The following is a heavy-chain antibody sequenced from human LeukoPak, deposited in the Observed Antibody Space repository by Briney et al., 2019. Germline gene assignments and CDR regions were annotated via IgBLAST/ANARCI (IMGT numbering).Heavy chain of an antibody. J-gene: IGHJ5*02. V-gene: IGHV4-4*07. CDR1: GGSISSYY. Sequence: PSETLSLTCTVSGGSISSYYWSWIRQPAGKGLEWIGRIYTSGSTNYNPSLKSRVTMSVDTSKNQFSLKLSSVTAADTAVYYCAGVGYSYGLAGLYNWFDPWGQGTLVTVSS. CDR3: AGVGYSYGLAGLYNWFDP. D-gene: IGHD5-18*01. CDR2: IYTSGST.